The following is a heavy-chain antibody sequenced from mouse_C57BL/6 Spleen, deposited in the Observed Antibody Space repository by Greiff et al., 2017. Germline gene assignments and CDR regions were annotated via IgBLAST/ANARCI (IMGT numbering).Heavy chain of an antibody. CDR2: IDPSDSYT. Sequence: QVQLQQPGAELVRPGTSVKLSCKASGYTFTSYWMHWVKQRPGQGLEWIGVIDPSDSYTNYNQKFKGKATLTVDTSSSTAYMQLSSLTSEDSAVYYCARKGAYGNPFDYWGQGTTLTVSS. CDR3: ARKGAYGNPFDY. D-gene: IGHD2-1*01. V-gene: IGHV1-59*01. CDR1: GYTFTSYW. J-gene: IGHJ2*01.